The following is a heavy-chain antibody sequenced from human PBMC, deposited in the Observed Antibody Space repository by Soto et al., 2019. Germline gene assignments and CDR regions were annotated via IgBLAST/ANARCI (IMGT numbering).Heavy chain of an antibody. Sequence: EVQLLEHGGDLVQPGGSLRLSCAASKFTFSSYAMSWVRQAPGKGPEWVSGISASYGSTYYADSVRGRFTISSDDPENTVYQAMNSLRAEDTAVYYCAKMNSYYASRSSHIGARITGYCFDYWGQGTLVAVSS. J-gene: IGHJ4*02. CDR3: AKMNSYYASRSSHIGARITGYCFDY. CDR1: KFTFSSYA. D-gene: IGHD3-22*01. V-gene: IGHV3-23*01. CDR2: ISASYGST.